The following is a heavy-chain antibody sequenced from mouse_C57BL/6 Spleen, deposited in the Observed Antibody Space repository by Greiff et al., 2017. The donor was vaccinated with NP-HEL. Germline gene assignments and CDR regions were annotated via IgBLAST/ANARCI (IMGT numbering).Heavy chain of an antibody. CDR2: IDPSDSYT. V-gene: IGHV1-59*01. D-gene: IGHD1-1*01. J-gene: IGHJ4*01. CDR3: ARSPITTVVATTAMDY. CDR1: GYTFTSYW. Sequence: VQLQQPGAELVRPGTSVKLSCKASGYTFTSYWMHWVKQRPGQGLEWIGVIDPSDSYTNYNQKFKGKATLTVDPSSSTAYLQLSSLTSEDSAVYYCARSPITTVVATTAMDYWGKETSVTVS.